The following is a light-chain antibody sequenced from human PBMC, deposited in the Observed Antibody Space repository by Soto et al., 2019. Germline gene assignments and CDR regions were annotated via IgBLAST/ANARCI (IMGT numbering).Light chain of an antibody. CDR2: GAS. J-gene: IGKJ5*01. V-gene: IGKV3-20*01. CDR1: QSVSRSY. Sequence: EIVLTQAPGTLSLSPGERATLSCRASQSVSRSYLAWYQQKPGQAPRLLFYGASSRATGIPDRFSGNGSGTDFTLTISRLEPEDFAVYYCQQYGSSPITFGQGTRLEIK. CDR3: QQYGSSPIT.